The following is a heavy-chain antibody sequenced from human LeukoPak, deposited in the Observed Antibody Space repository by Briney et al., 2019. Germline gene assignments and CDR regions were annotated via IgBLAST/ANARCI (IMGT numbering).Heavy chain of an antibody. CDR1: GFIVSDYY. D-gene: IGHD3-3*01. J-gene: IGHJ3*02. Sequence: GGSLRLSCAVSGFIVSDYYMYWVRQAPGKSLEWVSVIYTGGRTLYADSVRGRVTISRDSPKNTLYLQMDSLRAEDTAIYYCARELDDFGDALDIWGQGTMVTVSS. CDR2: IYTGGRT. CDR3: ARELDDFGDALDI. V-gene: IGHV3-53*01.